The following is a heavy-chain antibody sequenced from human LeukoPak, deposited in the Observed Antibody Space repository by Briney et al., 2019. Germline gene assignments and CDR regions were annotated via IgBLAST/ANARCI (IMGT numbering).Heavy chain of an antibody. V-gene: IGHV3-21*01. CDR3: ARVLGVPAAILGWFDP. CDR2: ISSSISYI. J-gene: IGHJ5*02. D-gene: IGHD2-2*02. CDR1: GFTFSSYS. Sequence: GGSLRLSCAASGFTFSSYSMNWVRQAPGKGLEWVSSISSSISYIYYADSVKGRFTISIDNAKNSLYLQMNSLRAEDTAVYYCARVLGVPAAILGWFDPWGQGTLVTVSS.